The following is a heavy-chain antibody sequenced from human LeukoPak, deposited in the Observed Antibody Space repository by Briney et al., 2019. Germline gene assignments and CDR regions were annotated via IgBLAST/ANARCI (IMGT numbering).Heavy chain of an antibody. V-gene: IGHV4-39*07. CDR3: ARHDTPYHYFDY. Sequence: SETLSLTCTVSSGSISSSAYYLCWVRQPPGKGLEWLGSINYYGNTYYSPSLKSRLTISVDTSKNQFSLKLSSVTAADTAVYYCARHDTPYHYFDYWGQGTLVTVSS. J-gene: IGHJ4*02. CDR2: INYYGNT. CDR1: SGSISSSAYY.